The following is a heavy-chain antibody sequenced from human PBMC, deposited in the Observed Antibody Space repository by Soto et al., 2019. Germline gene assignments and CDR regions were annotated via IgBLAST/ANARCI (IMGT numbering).Heavy chain of an antibody. D-gene: IGHD3-3*01. CDR3: ARDCGPYYDFWSGYYRFNLFDP. CDR1: GYTFTSYG. J-gene: IGHJ5*02. V-gene: IGHV1-18*01. CDR2: ISAYNGNT. Sequence: ASVKVSCKASGYTFTSYGISWVRQAPGQGLEWMGWISAYNGNTNYAQKLQGRVTMTTDTSTSTAYMELRSLRSDDTAVYYCARDCGPYYDFWSGYYRFNLFDPWGQGTLVTVSS.